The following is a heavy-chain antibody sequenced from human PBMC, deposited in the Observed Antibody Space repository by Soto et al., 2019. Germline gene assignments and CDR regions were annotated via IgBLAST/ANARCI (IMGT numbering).Heavy chain of an antibody. CDR3: ARSASLMVYGDAFDI. Sequence: GASVKVSCKASGGTFSSYAISWVRQAPGQGLEWMGGIIPIFGTANYAQKFQGRVTITADESTSTAYMGLSSLRSEDTAVYYCARSASLMVYGDAFDIWGQGTMVTISS. CDR2: IIPIFGTA. V-gene: IGHV1-69*13. CDR1: GGTFSSYA. D-gene: IGHD2-8*01. J-gene: IGHJ3*02.